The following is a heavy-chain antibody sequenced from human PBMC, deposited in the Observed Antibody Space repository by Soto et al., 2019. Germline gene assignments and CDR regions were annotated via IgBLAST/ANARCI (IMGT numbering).Heavy chain of an antibody. Sequence: QVQLQESGPGLVKPSETLSLTCTVSGGSVSSGSYYWSWIRQPPGKGLEWIGYIYYSGSTNYNPSLKRRVTISVDTSKNQFSLKLSSVTAADTAVYYCARGKKGYYYYYGMDVWGQGTTVTVSS. CDR1: GGSVSSGSYY. CDR2: IYYSGST. CDR3: ARGKKGYYYYYGMDV. V-gene: IGHV4-61*01. J-gene: IGHJ6*02.